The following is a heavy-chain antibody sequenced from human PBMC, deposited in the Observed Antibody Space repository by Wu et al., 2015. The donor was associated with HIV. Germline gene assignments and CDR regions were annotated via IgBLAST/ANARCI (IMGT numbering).Heavy chain of an antibody. V-gene: IGHV1-18*01. J-gene: IGHJ6*02. D-gene: IGHD6-19*01. Sequence: QVQLVQSGAEVKKPGASVKVSCKASGYTFTSYGFSWVRQAPGQGLEWMGWISAYNGNTNYAQKLQGRATMTTDTSTSTAYMELRSLRSDDTAVYYCVRDQQWPTKYYHYYGMDVWGQGTTVTVSS. CDR2: ISAYNGNT. CDR1: GYTFTSYG. CDR3: VRDQQWPTKYYHYYGMDV.